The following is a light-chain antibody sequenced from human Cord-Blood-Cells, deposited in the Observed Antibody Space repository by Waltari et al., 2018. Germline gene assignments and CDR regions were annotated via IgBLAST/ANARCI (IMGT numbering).Light chain of an antibody. CDR1: QSITSY. Sequence: LSASVGDRVTITCRASQSITSYLNWYQQKPGKAPKLLIYAASSLQSGVPSRFSGSGSGTDFTLTISSLQPEAFSTYSFQPSYITPLTF. V-gene: IGKV1-39*01. CDR2: AAS. CDR3: QPSYITPLT. J-gene: IGKJ3*01.